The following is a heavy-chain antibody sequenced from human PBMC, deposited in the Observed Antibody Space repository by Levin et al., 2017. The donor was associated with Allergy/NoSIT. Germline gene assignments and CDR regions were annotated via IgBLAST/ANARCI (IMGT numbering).Heavy chain of an antibody. CDR1: GVSFSDYY. D-gene: IGHD4-23*01. CDR2: INHSGRT. CDR3: ASGYGGDSDKNNWFDP. J-gene: IGHJ5*02. V-gene: IGHV4-34*01. Sequence: SSQTLSLTCAVYGVSFSDYYFSWIRQPPGKGLEWIGEINHSGRTNYNPSLKSRVTISVDTSKNQFSLKLSSVTAADTAVYYCASGYGGDSDKNNWFDPWGQGTLVTVSS.